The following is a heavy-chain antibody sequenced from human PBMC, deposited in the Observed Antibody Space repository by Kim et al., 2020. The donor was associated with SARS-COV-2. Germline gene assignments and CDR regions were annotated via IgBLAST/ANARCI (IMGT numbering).Heavy chain of an antibody. J-gene: IGHJ4*02. CDR3: ANDPRTSGWYYLDS. CDR1: GFTFHDYY. V-gene: IGHV3-43*01. CDR2: ITWDGGFK. D-gene: IGHD6-19*01. Sequence: GGSLRLSCAASGFTFHDYYLHWVRQAPGKGLEWVSVITWDGGFKYYADAVKGRFTISRDNNANSLYLDMLSLRTEDTAFYYCANDPRTSGWYYLDSWRQGTLVTVSS.